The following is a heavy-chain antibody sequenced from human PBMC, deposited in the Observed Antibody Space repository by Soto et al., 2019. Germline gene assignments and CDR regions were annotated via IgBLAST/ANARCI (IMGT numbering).Heavy chain of an antibody. CDR1: GYTFTGYY. CDR3: ARRTYYYGSGSQWDY. D-gene: IGHD3-10*01. CDR2: INPNSGGT. Sequence: QVQLVQSGAEVKKPGASVKVSCKASGYTFTGYYMHWVRQAPGQGLEWMGWINPNSGGTNYAQKFQGRVTMTRDTSISTAYMELSRLRSDDTAVYYCARRTYYYGSGSQWDYWGQGTLVTVSS. J-gene: IGHJ4*02. V-gene: IGHV1-2*02.